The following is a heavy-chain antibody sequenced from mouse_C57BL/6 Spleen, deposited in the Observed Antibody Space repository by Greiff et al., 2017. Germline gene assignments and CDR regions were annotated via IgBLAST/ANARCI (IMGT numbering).Heavy chain of an antibody. V-gene: IGHV10-3*01. J-gene: IGHJ4*01. Sequence: EVKLVESGGGLVQPKGSLKLSCAASGFTFNTYAMHWVRQAPGKGLEWVARIRSKSSNYATYYADSVKDRFTISRDDSQSMLYLQMNNLKTEDTAMYYCVRPDYYGSSRYYAMDYWGQGTSVTVSS. CDR3: VRPDYYGSSRYYAMDY. CDR2: IRSKSSNYAT. D-gene: IGHD1-1*01. CDR1: GFTFNTYA.